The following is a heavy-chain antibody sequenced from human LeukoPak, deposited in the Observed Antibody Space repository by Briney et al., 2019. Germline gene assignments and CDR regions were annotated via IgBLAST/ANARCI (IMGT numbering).Heavy chain of an antibody. Sequence: SETLSLTCTVSGGSISSYYWSWIRQPPGKGLEWIGYIYYSGSTNYNPSLKSRVTISVDTSKNQFSLKLSSVTAADTAVYYCARAQYYDFWSGYYTYYYYYMDVWGKGTTVTVSS. CDR3: ARAQYYDFWSGYYTYYYYYMDV. J-gene: IGHJ6*03. CDR1: GGSISSYY. V-gene: IGHV4-59*08. CDR2: IYYSGST. D-gene: IGHD3-3*01.